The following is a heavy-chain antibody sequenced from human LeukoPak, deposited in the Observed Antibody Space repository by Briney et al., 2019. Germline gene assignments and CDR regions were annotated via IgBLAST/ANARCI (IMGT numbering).Heavy chain of an antibody. CDR2: IAPSVDTT. Sequence: GASVKVSCKSFGFTFTNYLLHWVRQAPGQGLEWVGRIAPSVDTTNYAQKFRGRVTMTRDTSTSTVYMELSSLRSDDTAVYYCARGEGGAVAYYFDYWGQGTLVTVSS. CDR1: GFTFTNYL. J-gene: IGHJ4*02. CDR3: ARGEGGAVAYYFDY. V-gene: IGHV1-46*01. D-gene: IGHD6-19*01.